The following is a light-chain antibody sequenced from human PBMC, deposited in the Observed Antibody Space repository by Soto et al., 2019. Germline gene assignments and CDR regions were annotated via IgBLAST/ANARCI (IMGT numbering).Light chain of an antibody. CDR3: QQYNNWPPVT. J-gene: IGKJ3*01. Sequence: EIVMTQSPATLSVSPGERATLSCRASRSVSSNLAWYQQKPGQAPRLLIYGASTRATGIPARFSGSGSGTEFTLTISSLQSEDFAVYYCQQYNNWPPVTFGPGTKVDIK. V-gene: IGKV3-15*01. CDR1: RSVSSN. CDR2: GAS.